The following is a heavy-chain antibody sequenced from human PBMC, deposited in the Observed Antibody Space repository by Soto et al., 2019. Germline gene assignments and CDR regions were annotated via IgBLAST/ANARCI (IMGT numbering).Heavy chain of an antibody. CDR2: IRSKAYGGTT. V-gene: IGHV3-49*04. J-gene: IGHJ4*02. D-gene: IGHD6-25*01. CDR3: TRDSPALDY. Sequence: PGGSLRLSCAAYGFTFSSYGMHWVRQAPGKGLEWVGFIRSKAYGGTTEYAASVKGRFTISRDDSKSIAYLQMNSLKTEDTAVYYCTRDSPALDYWGQGTLVTVSS. CDR1: GFTFSSYG.